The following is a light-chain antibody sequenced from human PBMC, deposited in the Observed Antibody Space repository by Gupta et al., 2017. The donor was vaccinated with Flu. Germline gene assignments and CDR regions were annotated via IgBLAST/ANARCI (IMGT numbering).Light chain of an antibody. CDR3: QQTYNTSWT. CDR1: QSIINY. V-gene: IGKV1-39*01. CDR2: NAS. J-gene: IGKJ1*01. Sequence: DIQMTQSPSSLSASVGDRVTITCRASQSIINYLNWYQQKPGKAPILLIYNASSLQSGVPSKFSGGGSGTDFTLTISSLQPEDFAAYYCQQTYNTSWTFGQGTKVEVK.